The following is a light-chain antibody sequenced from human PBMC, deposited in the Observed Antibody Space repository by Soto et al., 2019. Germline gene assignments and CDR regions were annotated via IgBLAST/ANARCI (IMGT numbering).Light chain of an antibody. Sequence: EIVLTQSPATLSLSPGERATLSCRASQSVSSYLAWYQQKPGQAPRLLIYDASNRATGIPARFSGSGSGTDFTLTISSLEHEDFAVYYGQQRSNWPPIFTFGPGTKVDIK. CDR2: DAS. V-gene: IGKV3-11*01. CDR1: QSVSSY. CDR3: QQRSNWPPIFT. J-gene: IGKJ3*01.